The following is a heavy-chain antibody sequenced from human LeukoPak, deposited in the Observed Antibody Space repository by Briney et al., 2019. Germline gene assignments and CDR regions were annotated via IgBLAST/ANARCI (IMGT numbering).Heavy chain of an antibody. J-gene: IGHJ3*02. CDR3: ARGAHVLDI. V-gene: IGHV3-74*01. D-gene: IGHD1-26*01. CDR2: INSDESST. Sequence: GGSLRLSCAASGFNLNSYWMHWVRQAPGKGLVWVSRINSDESSTTYVDSVKGRFTISRDNAKNTLYLQMDSLRAEDTAVYFCARGAHVLDIWGQGTMVTVSS. CDR1: GFNLNSYW.